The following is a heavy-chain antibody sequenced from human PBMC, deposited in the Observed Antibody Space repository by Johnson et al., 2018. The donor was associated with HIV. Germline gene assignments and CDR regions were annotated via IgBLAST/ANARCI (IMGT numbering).Heavy chain of an antibody. CDR1: GFTVSSNY. J-gene: IGHJ3*01. CDR3: AKDFGLDHVGYSFDL. D-gene: IGHD5-24*01. V-gene: IGHV3-66*02. CDR2: IYSGGST. Sequence: EVQLVESGGGLVQPGGSLRLSCAASGFTVSSNYMSWVRQAPGKGLEWVSVIYSGGSTYYADSVKGRLTISRDNSKNTLYLEMNSLRAEDTAVYYCAKDFGLDHVGYSFDLWGQGTTVTVTS.